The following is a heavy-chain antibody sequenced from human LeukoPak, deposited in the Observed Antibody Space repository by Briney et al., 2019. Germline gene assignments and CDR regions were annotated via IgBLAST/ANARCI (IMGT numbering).Heavy chain of an antibody. J-gene: IGHJ4*02. CDR3: AKDLRVVGESSAGPLDH. CDR1: GFIFSTYA. Sequence: AGGSLRLSCAASGFIFSTYAISWVRQAPGRGLECVASISGSGYTIYYADSVKGRFTISRDNSKNTLYLQVNSLRAVDTAIYYCAKDLRVVGESSAGPLDHWGQGTLVTVSS. V-gene: IGHV3-23*01. D-gene: IGHD2-15*01. CDR2: ISGSGYTI.